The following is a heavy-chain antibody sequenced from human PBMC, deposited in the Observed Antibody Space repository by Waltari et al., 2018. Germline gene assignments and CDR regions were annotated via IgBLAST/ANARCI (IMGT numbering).Heavy chain of an antibody. D-gene: IGHD3-22*01. Sequence: QVQLVQSGAEVKKPGASVKVSCKASGYTFTSYGISWVRQAPGQGLEWMGWISAYNGNTNYAQKLQGRVTMTTDTSTSTAYMELRSLRSDDTAVYYCARDPTGNYDSSGYYGPGDYWGQGTLVTVSS. V-gene: IGHV1-18*01. CDR1: GYTFTSYG. CDR2: ISAYNGNT. CDR3: ARDPTGNYDSSGYYGPGDY. J-gene: IGHJ4*02.